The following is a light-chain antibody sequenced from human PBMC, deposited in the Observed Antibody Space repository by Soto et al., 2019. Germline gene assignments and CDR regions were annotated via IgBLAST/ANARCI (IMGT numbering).Light chain of an antibody. CDR3: QQYGSSPRT. CDR2: GAS. Sequence: VLSQSPGTLSLSPGERATLSCRASQSVSSRSLAWYQQKPGQAPRLLIYGASSRATGIPDRFSGSGSGTDFTLTISRLEPEDFAVYYCQQYGSSPRTFGQGTKVDIK. V-gene: IGKV3-20*01. CDR1: QSVSSRS. J-gene: IGKJ1*01.